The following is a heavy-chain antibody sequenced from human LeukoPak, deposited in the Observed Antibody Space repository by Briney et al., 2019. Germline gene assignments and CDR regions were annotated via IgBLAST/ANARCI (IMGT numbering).Heavy chain of an antibody. D-gene: IGHD4-23*01. CDR2: ISSSSSTI. Sequence: GGSLRLSCAASGFTFSSYSMNWVRQAPGKGLEWVSYISSSSSTIYYADSVKGRFTISIDNAKNSRYLQMNSLRAEDTAVYYCARDRYGGGYWGQGTLVTVSS. CDR3: ARDRYGGGY. V-gene: IGHV3-48*01. CDR1: GFTFSSYS. J-gene: IGHJ4*02.